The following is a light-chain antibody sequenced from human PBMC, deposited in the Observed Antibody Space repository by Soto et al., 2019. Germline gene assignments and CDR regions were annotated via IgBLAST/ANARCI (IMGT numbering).Light chain of an antibody. J-gene: IGLJ3*02. Sequence: ALTQPASVSGSPGQSITISCTGTSSHVGSYNLVSWYQQHPGKAPKLMIYEVSKRPSGVSNRFSGSKSGNTASLTISGLQAEDEADYYCCSYAGSSTSWVFGGGTKVTVL. V-gene: IGLV2-23*02. CDR3: CSYAGSSTSWV. CDR1: SSHVGSYNL. CDR2: EVS.